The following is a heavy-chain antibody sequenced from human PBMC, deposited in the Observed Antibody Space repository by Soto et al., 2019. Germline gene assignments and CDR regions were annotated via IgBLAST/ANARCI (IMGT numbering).Heavy chain of an antibody. CDR2: IIPIFGTV. Sequence: QVQLVQSGAEVKKPGSSVKVSCKASGGTFSSYAISWVRQAPGQGLEWMGGIIPIFGTVNYAQKFQGRVTITADESTSTAYMELRSLRSEDTAVYYCARHDCISSSCYYYYYGMDVWGQGTTVTVSS. D-gene: IGHD2-2*01. V-gene: IGHV1-69*12. CDR3: ARHDCISSSCYYYYYGMDV. CDR1: GGTFSSYA. J-gene: IGHJ6*02.